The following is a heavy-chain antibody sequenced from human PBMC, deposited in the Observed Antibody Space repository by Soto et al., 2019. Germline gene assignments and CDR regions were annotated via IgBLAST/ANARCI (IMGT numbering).Heavy chain of an antibody. CDR1: GFTFSSYA. V-gene: IGHV3-23*01. Sequence: LRLSCAASGFTFSSYAMSWVRQAPGKGLEWVSAISGSGGSTYYADSVKGRFTISRDNSKNTLYLQMNSLRAEDTAVYYCANAPLIVVTSTDYWGQGTLVTVSS. J-gene: IGHJ4*02. D-gene: IGHD5-12*01. CDR3: ANAPLIVVTSTDY. CDR2: ISGSGGST.